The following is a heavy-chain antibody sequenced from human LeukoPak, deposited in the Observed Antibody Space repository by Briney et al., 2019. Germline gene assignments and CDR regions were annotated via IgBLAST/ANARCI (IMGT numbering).Heavy chain of an antibody. CDR3: AKAIAVAATRLA. V-gene: IGHV3-23*01. CDR2: ISGSGGST. D-gene: IGHD6-19*01. CDR1: GFTFSSYA. J-gene: IGHJ5*02. Sequence: SGGSLRLSCAASGFTFSSYAMSWVRQAPGKGLEWVSAISGSGGSTYYADFVKGRFTISRDNSKNTLYLQMNSLRAEDTAVYYCAKAIAVAATRLAWGQGTLVTVSS.